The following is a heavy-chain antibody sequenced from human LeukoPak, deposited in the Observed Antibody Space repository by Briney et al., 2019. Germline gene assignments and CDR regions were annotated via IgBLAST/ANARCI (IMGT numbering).Heavy chain of an antibody. CDR2: MYYSGST. CDR3: ARLADIVVVVAATISLYFDY. V-gene: IGHV4-59*08. D-gene: IGHD2-15*01. Sequence: PSETLSLTCTVSGGSISSYYWSWIRQPPGKGLEWIGYMYYSGSTNYNPSLKSRVTISVDMSKNQFSLKLSSVTAADTAVYYCARLADIVVVVAATISLYFDYWGQGTLVTVSS. CDR1: GGSISSYY. J-gene: IGHJ4*02.